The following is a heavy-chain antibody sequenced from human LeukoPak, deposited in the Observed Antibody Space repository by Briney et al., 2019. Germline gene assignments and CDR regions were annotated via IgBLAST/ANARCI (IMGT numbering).Heavy chain of an antibody. Sequence: PGGSLRLSCAASGXTFSNAWMSWVRQAPGKGREWVGRIKSKTDGGTTDYAAPVKGRFTISRDDSKNTLYLQMNSLKTEDTAVYYCTTGRPKPTYSSGWYRPRGPEEYFDLWGRGTLVTVSS. CDR2: IKSKTDGGTT. CDR1: GXTFSNAW. J-gene: IGHJ2*01. D-gene: IGHD6-19*01. CDR3: TTGRPKPTYSSGWYRPRGPEEYFDL. V-gene: IGHV3-15*01.